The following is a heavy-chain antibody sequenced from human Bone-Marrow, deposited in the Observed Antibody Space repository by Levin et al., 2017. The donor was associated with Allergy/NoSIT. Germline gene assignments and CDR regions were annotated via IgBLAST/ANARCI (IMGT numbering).Heavy chain of an antibody. Sequence: GGSLRLSCAASGFTFSSYEMNWVRQAPGKGLEWVSYISSSGSTIYYADSVKGRFTISRDNAKNSLYLQMNSLRAEDTAVYYCARVSYYDSSGYPPKRHWYFDLWGRGTLVTVSS. V-gene: IGHV3-48*03. J-gene: IGHJ2*01. CDR3: ARVSYYDSSGYPPKRHWYFDL. CDR2: ISSSGSTI. D-gene: IGHD3-22*01. CDR1: GFTFSSYE.